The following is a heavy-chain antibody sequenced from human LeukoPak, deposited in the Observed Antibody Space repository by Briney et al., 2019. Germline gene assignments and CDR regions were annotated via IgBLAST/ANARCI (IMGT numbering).Heavy chain of an antibody. J-gene: IGHJ3*02. V-gene: IGHV1-8*02. CDR1: GYTFTSYG. D-gene: IGHD4-17*01. Sequence: GASVKVSCKASGYTFTSYGISWVRPATGQGLEWMGWMNPNSGNTGYAQKFQGRVTMTRNTSISTAYMELSSLRSEDTAVYYCAKGLLYGDPDAFDIWGQGTMVTVSS. CDR2: MNPNSGNT. CDR3: AKGLLYGDPDAFDI.